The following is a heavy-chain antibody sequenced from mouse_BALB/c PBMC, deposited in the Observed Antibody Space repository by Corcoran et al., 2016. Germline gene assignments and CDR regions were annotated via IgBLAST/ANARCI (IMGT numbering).Heavy chain of an antibody. J-gene: IGHJ3*01. V-gene: IGHV9-3-1*01. D-gene: IGHD2-2*01. CDR2: INTYTGEP. CDR3: ARWGYEAY. Sequence: IQXVQSGPELKKPGETVKISCKASGYTFTNYGLNWVKQAPGKGLKWMGWINTYTGEPTYADDFKGRFAFSLETSASTAYLQINNLKNEDTATYFCARWGYEAYWGQGTLVTVSA. CDR1: GYTFTNYG.